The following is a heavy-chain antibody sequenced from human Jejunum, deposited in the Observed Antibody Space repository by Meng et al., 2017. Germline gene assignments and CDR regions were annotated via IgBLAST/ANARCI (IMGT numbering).Heavy chain of an antibody. CDR2: IWYDDSKK. D-gene: IGHD3/OR15-3a*01. Sequence: GGSLRLSCATSGFTFTRHGLHWVRQAPGKGLEWVAVIWYDDSKKYYADSVKGRFTISRDDSKNTIYLQMDSLRDEDTAVYYCARCYGDWFSGDHWGRGTRVT. CDR1: GFTFTRHG. CDR3: ARCYGDWFSGDH. J-gene: IGHJ4*01. V-gene: IGHV3-33*01.